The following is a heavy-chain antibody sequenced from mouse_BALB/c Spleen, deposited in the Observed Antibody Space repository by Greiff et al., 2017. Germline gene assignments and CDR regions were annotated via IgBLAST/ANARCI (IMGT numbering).Heavy chain of an antibody. D-gene: IGHD1-1*01. CDR2: ISDGGSYT. CDR3: ARAHYYYGSSYDYAMDD. Sequence: EVKLMESGGGLVKPGGSLKLSCAASGFSFSDYYMYWVRQTPEKRLEWVATISDGGSYTYYPDSVKGRFTISRANAKNNLYLQMSSLKSEDTAMYYCARAHYYYGSSYDYAMDDWGQGTSVTVSS. J-gene: IGHJ4*01. CDR1: GFSFSDYY. V-gene: IGHV5-4*02.